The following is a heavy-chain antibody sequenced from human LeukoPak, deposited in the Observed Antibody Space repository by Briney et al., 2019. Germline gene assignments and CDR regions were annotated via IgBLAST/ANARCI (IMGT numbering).Heavy chain of an antibody. CDR2: ISWNSGTI. CDR3: AKGMMVFDP. CDR1: GFTFDDYT. Sequence: PGRSLRLSCAASGFTFDDYTIHWVRQAPGKGLEWVSSISWNSGTIDYADSVKGRFTISRDNAKNSLYLQMNSLRPEDTAVYYCAKGMMVFDPWGQGTRVTVSS. V-gene: IGHV3-9*01. D-gene: IGHD2-8*01. J-gene: IGHJ5*02.